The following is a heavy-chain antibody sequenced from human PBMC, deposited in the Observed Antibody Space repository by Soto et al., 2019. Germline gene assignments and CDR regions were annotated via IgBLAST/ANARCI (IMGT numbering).Heavy chain of an antibody. CDR2: ISGRGGST. V-gene: IGHV3-23*01. Sequence: EVQLLESGGGLVQPGGSLRLSCAASGFTFSSYAMSWVRQAPGKGLEWVSAISGRGGSTYYADSVKGRFTISKDNSKNKLYLQMNRLSAEDTAVDYCAKGMAPYNWNHGGFGYWGQGTLVT. CDR1: GFTFSSYA. D-gene: IGHD1-20*01. CDR3: AKGMAPYNWNHGGFGY. J-gene: IGHJ4*02.